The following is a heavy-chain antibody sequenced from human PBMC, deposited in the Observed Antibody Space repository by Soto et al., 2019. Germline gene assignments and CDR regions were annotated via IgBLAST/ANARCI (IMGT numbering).Heavy chain of an antibody. D-gene: IGHD6-13*01. V-gene: IGHV4-39*01. CDR1: YGSIGSSSGC. CDR3: ARQAGSRCVTEFFEY. J-gene: IGHJ4*02. Sequence: SETLCVTYSVSYGSIGSSSGCWVSIRKTPEKGLEWIGSIYYSGSTYYNPSLKSRVTISVDTSKNQFSLKLRSVTAAETAVYYFARQAGSRCVTEFFEYWGQGTLVTVSS. CDR2: IYYSGST.